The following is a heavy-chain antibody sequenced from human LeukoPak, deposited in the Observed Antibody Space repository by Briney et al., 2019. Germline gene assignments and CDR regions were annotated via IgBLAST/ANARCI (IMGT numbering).Heavy chain of an antibody. CDR1: GGTFSSYA. CDR3: ARPRGYSYGYGGPFDY. Sequence: ASVKVSCKASGGTFSSYAISWVRQAPGQGLEWMGGITPIFGTANYAQKFQGRVTITADESTSTAYMELSSLRSEDTAVYYCARPRGYSYGYGGPFDYWGQGTLVTVSS. D-gene: IGHD5-18*01. J-gene: IGHJ4*02. V-gene: IGHV1-69*01. CDR2: ITPIFGTA.